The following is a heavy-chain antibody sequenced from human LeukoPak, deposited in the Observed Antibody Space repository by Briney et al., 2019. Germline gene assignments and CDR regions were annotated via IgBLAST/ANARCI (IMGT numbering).Heavy chain of an antibody. D-gene: IGHD1-26*01. V-gene: IGHV1-46*01. J-gene: IGHJ4*02. CDR1: GYTFTSYY. Sequence: ASVTVSCTASGYTFTSYYMHWVRQAPGQGLEWMGIINPSGGSTSYAQKFQGRVTMTRDTSTSTVYMELSSLRSEDTAVYYCATEVGATTSFDYWGQGTLVTVSS. CDR3: ATEVGATTSFDY. CDR2: INPSGGST.